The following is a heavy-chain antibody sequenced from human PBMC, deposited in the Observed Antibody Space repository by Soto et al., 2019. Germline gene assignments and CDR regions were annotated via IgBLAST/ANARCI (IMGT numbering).Heavy chain of an antibody. V-gene: IGHV1-18*01. Sequence: ASVKVSCKASGYTFTSYVISWVRQAPGQGLEWMGWISGYNGNTKYAQKLQGRVTMTTDTSTSTAYMELSSLRSEDTAVYYCARWGYSSRYYADAFDIWGQGTMVTVSS. J-gene: IGHJ3*02. CDR3: ARWGYSSRYYADAFDI. CDR1: GYTFTSYV. CDR2: ISGYNGNT. D-gene: IGHD3-22*01.